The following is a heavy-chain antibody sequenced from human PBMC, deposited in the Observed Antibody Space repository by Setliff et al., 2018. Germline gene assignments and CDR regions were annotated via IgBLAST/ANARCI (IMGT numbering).Heavy chain of an antibody. D-gene: IGHD3-3*01. CDR1: GESISSGSYY. V-gene: IGHV4-61*09. CDR3: ARAGPTVTFFRVLVISLLVP. J-gene: IGHJ5*02. CDR2: FHTGGST. Sequence: PSETLSLTCTVSGESISSGSYYWTWIRQPAGKGLEWIGHFHTGGSTNYNRSLRSRVSISVDTSKNQFSLKLSSVTSADTATYYCARAGPTVTFFRVLVISLLVPWGQGSLFTVSS.